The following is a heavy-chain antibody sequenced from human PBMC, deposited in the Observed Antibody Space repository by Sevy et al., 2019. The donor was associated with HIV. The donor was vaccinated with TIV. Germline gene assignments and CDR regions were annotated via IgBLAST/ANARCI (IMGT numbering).Heavy chain of an antibody. Sequence: GGSLRPSCAASGFTFSDYAMHWVRLAPGKGLEWVALMSYDGSNQYYADSVKGRFTISRDNSKNTLYLQMNSLRVEDTAVYYCAKGDGALTGIDPWGQGTLVTVSS. V-gene: IGHV3-30*18. D-gene: IGHD7-27*01. CDR1: GFTFSDYA. J-gene: IGHJ5*02. CDR2: MSYDGSNQ. CDR3: AKGDGALTGIDP.